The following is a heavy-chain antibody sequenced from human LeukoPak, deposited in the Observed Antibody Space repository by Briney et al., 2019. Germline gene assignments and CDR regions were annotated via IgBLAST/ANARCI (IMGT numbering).Heavy chain of an antibody. V-gene: IGHV1-69*13. D-gene: IGHD5-24*01. CDR2: IIPIFGTA. Sequence: SVKVSCKGSVGTFTSYTIRGGRERPVEGGEWMGGIIPIFGTANYAQKFQGRVTITADESTSTAYMELSSLRSEDTAVYYCARGLLDGYGDYWGQGTLVTVSS. J-gene: IGHJ4*02. CDR1: VGTFTSYT. CDR3: ARGLLDGYGDY.